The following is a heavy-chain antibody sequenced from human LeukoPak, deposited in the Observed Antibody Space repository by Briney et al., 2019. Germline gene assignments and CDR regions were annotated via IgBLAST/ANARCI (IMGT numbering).Heavy chain of an antibody. Sequence: ASVKVSCKASGYTFTGYYMHWVRQAPGQGLEWMGWINPNSGGTNYAQKFQGRVTMTSHTSISTAYMELSRLRSDDTAVYYCARSAGIGWFDPWGQGTLVTVSS. V-gene: IGHV1-2*02. CDR3: ARSAGIGWFDP. CDR1: GYTFTGYY. J-gene: IGHJ5*02. D-gene: IGHD2-15*01. CDR2: INPNSGGT.